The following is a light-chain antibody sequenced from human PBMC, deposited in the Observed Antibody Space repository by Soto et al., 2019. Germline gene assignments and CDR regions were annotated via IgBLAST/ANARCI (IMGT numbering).Light chain of an antibody. J-gene: IGLJ2*01. CDR2: TND. Sequence: QSVLTQPPSASGTPGQRVTISCSGSSSNIGGNTVKWYQQLLGTAPKLLIYTNDQRPSGVPDRFSGSKSGTSASLAISGLQSEDEADYYCATWDDSLSGVVFGGGTQLTVL. V-gene: IGLV1-44*01. CDR3: ATWDDSLSGVV. CDR1: SSNIGGNT.